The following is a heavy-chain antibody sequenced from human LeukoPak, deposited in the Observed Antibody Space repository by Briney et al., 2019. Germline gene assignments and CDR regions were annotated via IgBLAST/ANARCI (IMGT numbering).Heavy chain of an antibody. V-gene: IGHV4-59*08. D-gene: IGHD5-18*01. CDR2: IYYTGST. Sequence: SETLSLTCTVSDGSISGYYWSWIRQPPGKGLEYIGFIYYTGSTNYNPSHKSRVTISLDTSKNNFSLKLRSVTAPDTAVYYCAGLGSNYGADAFDIWGQGTMVIVSS. CDR3: AGLGSNYGADAFDI. J-gene: IGHJ3*02. CDR1: DGSISGYY.